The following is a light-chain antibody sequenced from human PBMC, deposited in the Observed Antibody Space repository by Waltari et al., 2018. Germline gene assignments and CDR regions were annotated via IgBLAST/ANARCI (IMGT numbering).Light chain of an antibody. CDR1: QSVRNY. CDR2: AAS. J-gene: IGKJ3*01. V-gene: IGKV3-11*01. Sequence: IVLTQSPATLSLSPGERATLSCRASQSVRNYLAWYQQKPGQAPRLLIYAASNRATGIPARFSGSGSGTDFTLTISSLEPEDFAVYYCQYRGHWPPDASFGPGTKVDIK. CDR3: QYRGHWPPDAS.